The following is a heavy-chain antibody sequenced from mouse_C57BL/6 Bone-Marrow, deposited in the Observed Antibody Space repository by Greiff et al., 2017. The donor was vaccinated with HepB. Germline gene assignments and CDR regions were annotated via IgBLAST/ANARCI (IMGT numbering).Heavy chain of an antibody. J-gene: IGHJ1*03. CDR3: TTDAIYYGSSYDWYFDV. V-gene: IGHV14-4*01. D-gene: IGHD1-1*01. CDR2: IDPENGDT. CDR1: GFNIKDDY. Sequence: EVKLQQSGAELVRPGASVKLSCTASGFNIKDDYMHWVKQRPEQGLEWIGWIDPENGDTEYASKFQGKATITADTSSNTAYLQLSSLTSEDTAVYYCTTDAIYYGSSYDWYFDVWGTGTTVTVSS.